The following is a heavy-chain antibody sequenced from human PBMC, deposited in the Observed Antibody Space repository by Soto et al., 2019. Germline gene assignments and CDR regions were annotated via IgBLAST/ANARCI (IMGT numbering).Heavy chain of an antibody. CDR2: ISGSGGST. CDR1: GFTFSGYA. D-gene: IGHD6-13*01. J-gene: IGHJ4*02. Sequence: PWGSVRXSXAASGFTFSGYAISWVLQAPGKGLEWVSAISGSGGSTYYADSVKGRFTISRDNSKNTLYLQMNSLRAEDTAVYYCATQSGIAAAGTVYWGQGTLVTVSS. CDR3: ATQSGIAAAGTVY. V-gene: IGHV3-23*01.